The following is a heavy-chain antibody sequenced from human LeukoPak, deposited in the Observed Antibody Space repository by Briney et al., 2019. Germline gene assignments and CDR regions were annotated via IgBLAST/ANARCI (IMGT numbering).Heavy chain of an antibody. CDR2: ISSNGGST. J-gene: IGHJ4*02. D-gene: IGHD1-26*01. CDR3: VNGVGATVYYFDY. Sequence: PGGSLRLSCSASGFTFSSYAMHWVRQAPGKGLEYVSAISSNGGSTYYADSVKGRFTISRDNSKNTLYLQMSSLRAEDTAVYYCVNGVGATVYYFDYWGQGTLVTVSS. CDR1: GFTFSSYA. V-gene: IGHV3-64D*06.